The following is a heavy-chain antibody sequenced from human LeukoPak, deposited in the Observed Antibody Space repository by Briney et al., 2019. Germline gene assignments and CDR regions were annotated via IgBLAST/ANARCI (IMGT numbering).Heavy chain of an antibody. CDR1: GGSISSDC. V-gene: IGHV4-59*12. CDR2: IYYSGST. CDR3: ARRTDTAMVNWFDP. Sequence: SETLSVTCTVSGGSISSDCWSWVRQPPGKGLEWIGYIYYSGSTNYNPSLKSRVTISVDTSKNQFSLKLSSVTAADTAVYYCARRTDTAMVNWFDPWGQGTLVTVSS. D-gene: IGHD5-18*01. J-gene: IGHJ5*02.